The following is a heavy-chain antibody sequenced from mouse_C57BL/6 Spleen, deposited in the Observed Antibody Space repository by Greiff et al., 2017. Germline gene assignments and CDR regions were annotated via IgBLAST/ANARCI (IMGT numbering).Heavy chain of an antibody. Sequence: QVQLQQPGAELVKPGASVKVSCKASGYTFTSYWMHWVKQRPGQGLEWIGRIHPSVSDTNYNQKFKGKATLTVDKSTSTAYMQLSSLTSEDSAVYYCSIPSSGWNYFDDWGHSTTLTVSS. CDR1: GYTFTSYW. CDR2: IHPSVSDT. D-gene: IGHD3-2*02. V-gene: IGHV1-74*01. CDR3: SIPSSGWNYFDD. J-gene: IGHJ2*01.